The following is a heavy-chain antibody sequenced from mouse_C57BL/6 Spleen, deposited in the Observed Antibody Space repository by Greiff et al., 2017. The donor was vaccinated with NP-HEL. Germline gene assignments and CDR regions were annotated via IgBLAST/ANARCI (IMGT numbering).Heavy chain of an antibody. J-gene: IGHJ4*01. CDR1: GYTFTSYW. CDR2: IDPSDSET. V-gene: IGHV1-52*01. CDR3: ARGDSNYRVVDAMDY. D-gene: IGHD2-5*01. Sequence: QVQLQQPGAELVRPGSSVKLSCKASGYTFTSYWMHWVKQRPIQGLKWIGNIDPSDSETHYNQKFKDKATLTVDKSSSTAYMQLSSLTSEDSAVYYCARGDSNYRVVDAMDYWGQGTSVTVSS.